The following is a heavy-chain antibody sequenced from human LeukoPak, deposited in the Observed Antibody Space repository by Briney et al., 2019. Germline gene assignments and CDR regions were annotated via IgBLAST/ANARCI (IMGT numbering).Heavy chain of an antibody. CDR2: ISYDGSNK. CDR1: GFTFSSYA. J-gene: IGHJ4*02. CDR3: ARDGGYENTYYFDY. Sequence: GRSLRLSCAASGFTFSSYAMHWVRQAPGKGLEWVAVISYDGSNKYYADSVRGQFTISRDNSKNTLYLQMNSLRAEDTAVYYCARDGGYENTYYFDYWGQGTLVTVSS. V-gene: IGHV3-30*04. D-gene: IGHD5-12*01.